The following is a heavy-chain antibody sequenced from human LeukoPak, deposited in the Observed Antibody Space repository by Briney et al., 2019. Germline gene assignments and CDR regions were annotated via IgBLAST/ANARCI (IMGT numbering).Heavy chain of an antibody. CDR2: ISGSGGST. D-gene: IGHD3-3*01. V-gene: IGHV3-23*01. CDR3: EKAQFLEWLLDAFDI. Sequence: PGGSLRLSCAASGFTFSSYAMSWVRQAPGKGLEWVSAISGSGGSTYYADSVKGRFTISRDNSENTLYLQMNSLRAEDTAVYYCEKAQFLEWLLDAFDIWGQGTMVTVSS. J-gene: IGHJ3*02. CDR1: GFTFSSYA.